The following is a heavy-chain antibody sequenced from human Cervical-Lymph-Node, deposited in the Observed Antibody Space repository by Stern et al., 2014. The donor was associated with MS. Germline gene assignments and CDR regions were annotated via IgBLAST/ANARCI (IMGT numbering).Heavy chain of an antibody. V-gene: IGHV5-51*03. CDR3: ARSITASGTGGAFEF. D-gene: IGHD6-25*01. CDR2: VYPGHSDT. CDR1: GYSFTNYW. Sequence: EVQLVQSGAEVKKPGASLKISCKASGYSFTNYWIGWVRQRPGKGLEWMGIVYPGHSDTSHSPSLQGQVTISADKSISTAYLQWSSLKASDTAMYYCARSITASGTGGAFEFWGQGTLVTVSS. J-gene: IGHJ4*02.